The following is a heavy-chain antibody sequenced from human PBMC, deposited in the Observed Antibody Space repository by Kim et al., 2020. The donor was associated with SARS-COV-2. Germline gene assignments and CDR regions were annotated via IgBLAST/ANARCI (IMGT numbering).Heavy chain of an antibody. CDR2: ISSSGSTI. Sequence: GGSLRLSCAASGFTFSDYYMSWIRQAPGKGLEWVSYISSSGSTIYYADSVKGRFTISRDNAKNSLYLQMNSLRAEDTAVYYCARDTTGGQQLVPGRNWFDPWGQGTLVTVSS. D-gene: IGHD6-13*01. V-gene: IGHV3-11*01. CDR3: ARDTTGGQQLVPGRNWFDP. CDR1: GFTFSDYY. J-gene: IGHJ5*02.